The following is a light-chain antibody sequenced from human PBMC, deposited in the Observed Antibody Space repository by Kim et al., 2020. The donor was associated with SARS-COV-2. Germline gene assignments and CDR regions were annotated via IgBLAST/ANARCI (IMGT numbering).Light chain of an antibody. CDR2: DAS. Sequence: DIQMTQSPSTLSASVGDRVTITCRASQSISSWLAWYQQRPGKAPKLLIYDASNLESGVPSRFSGSGSGTEFTLTISSLQPDDFATYYCQQYNSHWTFCQGTKVDIK. V-gene: IGKV1-5*01. CDR3: QQYNSHWT. J-gene: IGKJ1*01. CDR1: QSISSW.